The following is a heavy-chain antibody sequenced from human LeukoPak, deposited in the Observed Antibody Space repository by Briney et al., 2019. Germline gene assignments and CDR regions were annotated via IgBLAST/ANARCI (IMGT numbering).Heavy chain of an antibody. J-gene: IGHJ5*02. D-gene: IGHD3-22*01. Sequence: GGSLRLSCAASGFTFSDYYMSWIRQAPGKGLEWVSYISSSGSTIYYADSVKGRFTISRDNAKNSLYLQMNSLRAEDTAVYYCARDGLDVYYDSSGLQSWGQGTLVTVSS. CDR1: GFTFSDYY. CDR2: ISSSGSTI. V-gene: IGHV3-11*01. CDR3: ARDGLDVYYDSSGLQS.